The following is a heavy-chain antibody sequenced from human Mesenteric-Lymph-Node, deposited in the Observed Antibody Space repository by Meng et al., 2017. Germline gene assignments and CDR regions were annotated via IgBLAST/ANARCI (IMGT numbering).Heavy chain of an antibody. D-gene: IGHD6-19*01. CDR2: INHNAST. CDR3: ARGIAVAGYPF. Sequence: QVQLQQWGAGLLKPSETLSLTCAVYGGSFTGYYWSWIRQPPGKGLEWIGEINHNASTKYNPQRKSRVTISVDTSKNQFSLKLSSVTAADTAVYYCARGIAVAGYPFWGQGTLVTVSS. CDR1: GGSFTGYY. V-gene: IGHV4-34*01. J-gene: IGHJ4*02.